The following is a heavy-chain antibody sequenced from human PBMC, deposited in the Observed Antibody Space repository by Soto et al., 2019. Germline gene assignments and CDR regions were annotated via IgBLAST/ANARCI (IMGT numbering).Heavy chain of an antibody. D-gene: IGHD2-15*01. V-gene: IGHV3-30*18. CDR3: AKDRVAIRYYYYYGMDV. Sequence: QVQLVESGGGVVQPGRSLRLSCAASTLTFSSYGMHWVRQAPGKGLEWVALISYDGSNKYYADSVKGRFTISRDNSKNTLYLQMNSLRAEDTAVYYCAKDRVAIRYYYYYGMDVWGQGTTVTVSS. CDR1: TLTFSSYG. CDR2: ISYDGSNK. J-gene: IGHJ6*02.